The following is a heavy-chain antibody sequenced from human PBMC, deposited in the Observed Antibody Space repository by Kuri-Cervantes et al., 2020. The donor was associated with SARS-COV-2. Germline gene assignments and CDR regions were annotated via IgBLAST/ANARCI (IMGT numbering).Heavy chain of an antibody. D-gene: IGHD5-12*01. CDR2: IKSKTDGGTT. V-gene: IGHV3-15*01. CDR1: GFTFSNAW. Sequence: GGSLRLSCAASGFTFSNAWMSWVRQAPGKGLEWVGRIKSKTDGGTTDYAAPVKGRFTISRDDSKNTLYLQMNSLRAEDTAVYYCAKDLGGYDRGAFDIWGQGTMVTVSS. CDR3: AKDLGGYDRGAFDI. J-gene: IGHJ3*02.